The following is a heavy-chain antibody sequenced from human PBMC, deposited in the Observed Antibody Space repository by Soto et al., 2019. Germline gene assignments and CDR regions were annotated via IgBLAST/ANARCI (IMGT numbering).Heavy chain of an antibody. CDR1: GDMFTSYD. V-gene: IGHV1-8*02. Sequence: QVQLVQSGAEVKKPGASVKVSCKDSGDMFTSYDITWVRQGTRQGLEWLGRMNPNSGNTGYAQNFQGRVSMTRDKPISTAYMELSSLTSDDTAVYYCARGLIHRGLVATHWCQGPAVIVSS. D-gene: IGHD3-16*01. CDR3: ARGLIHRGLVATH. J-gene: IGHJ4*02. CDR2: MNPNSGNT.